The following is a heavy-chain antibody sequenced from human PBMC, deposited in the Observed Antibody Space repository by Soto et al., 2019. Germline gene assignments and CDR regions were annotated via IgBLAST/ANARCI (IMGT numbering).Heavy chain of an antibody. D-gene: IGHD3-22*01. Sequence: GGSLRLSCAASGFTFSSYAMHWVRQAPGKGLEWVAVISYDGSNKYYADSVKGRFTISRDNSKNTLYLQMNSLRAEDTAVYYCAREEIIIVVGTFDYWGQGTLVTVSS. J-gene: IGHJ4*02. V-gene: IGHV3-30-3*01. CDR3: AREEIIIVVGTFDY. CDR2: ISYDGSNK. CDR1: GFTFSSYA.